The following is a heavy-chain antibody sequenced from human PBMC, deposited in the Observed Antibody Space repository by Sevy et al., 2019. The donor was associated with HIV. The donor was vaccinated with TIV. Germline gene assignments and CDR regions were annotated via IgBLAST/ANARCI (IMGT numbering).Heavy chain of an antibody. J-gene: IGHJ5*02. CDR1: GFTFDDYA. D-gene: IGHD6-19*01. CDR3: AKDKRARWLSSWFDP. CDR2: ISWNSGSI. V-gene: IGHV3-9*01. Sequence: GGSLRLSCAASGFTFDDYAMHWVRQAPGKGLEWVSGISWNSGSIGYADSVKGRFNITRDNAKNSLYLQMNSLRAEDTALYYSAKDKRARWLSSWFDPWGQGTLVTVSS.